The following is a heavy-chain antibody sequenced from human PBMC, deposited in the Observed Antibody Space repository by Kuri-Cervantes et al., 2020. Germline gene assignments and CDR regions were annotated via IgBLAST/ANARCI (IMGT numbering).Heavy chain of an antibody. D-gene: IGHD4-23*01. Sequence: GGSLRLSCVASGFTFSNFGMHWVRQAPGKGLEWVAVISYDGSHQYSVDSVKGRFTISRDSSKNTLYLQMNSLRAEDTAVYYCARDPLELFGGNSEAHFDYWGQGTLVTVSS. CDR3: ARDPLELFGGNSEAHFDY. CDR2: ISYDGSHQ. J-gene: IGHJ4*02. CDR1: GFTFSNFG. V-gene: IGHV3-30*03.